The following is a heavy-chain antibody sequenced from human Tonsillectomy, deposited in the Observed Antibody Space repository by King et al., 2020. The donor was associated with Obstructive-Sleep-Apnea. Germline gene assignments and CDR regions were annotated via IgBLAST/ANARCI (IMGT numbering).Heavy chain of an antibody. CDR3: ARDPYSSGWYWYFAL. CDR2: IYYSGRT. D-gene: IGHD6-19*01. Sequence: QLQESGPGLVKPSETLSLSCTVSGGSISSSNYYWGWIRQPPGKGLEWIGNIYYSGRTYYNPSLKSRVTISVDTAKNQFSLKVSSVTAAATAVYYCARDPYSSGWYWYFALWGRGTLVTVSS. J-gene: IGHJ2*01. CDR1: GGSISSSNYY. V-gene: IGHV4-39*07.